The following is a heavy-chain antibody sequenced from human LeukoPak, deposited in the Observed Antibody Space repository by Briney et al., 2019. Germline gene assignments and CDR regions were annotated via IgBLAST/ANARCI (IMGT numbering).Heavy chain of an antibody. V-gene: IGHV4-4*09. J-gene: IGHJ4*02. CDR1: GGSFSSYY. Sequence: SETLSLTCTVSGGSFSSYYWSWIRQPPGKGLEWIGYIYTTGTTSYNPSLKSRVTISLDTSKNQFSLQLSSVTAADTAVYYCARERYDFWSFDYWGQGTLDTFSS. D-gene: IGHD3-3*01. CDR2: IYTTGTT. CDR3: ARERYDFWSFDY.